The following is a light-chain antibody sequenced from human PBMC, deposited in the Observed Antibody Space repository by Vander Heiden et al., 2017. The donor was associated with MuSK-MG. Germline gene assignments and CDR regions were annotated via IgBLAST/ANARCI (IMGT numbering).Light chain of an antibody. J-gene: IGLJ3*02. CDR1: SSNIGSNT. V-gene: IGLV1-44*01. CDR3: AAWDDSLNGV. CDR2: SNN. Sequence: QSVLTQPPSASGTPGQRVTISCSGSSSNIGSNTVNWYQQPPGTPPKLLIYSNNQRPSGVPDRFSGSKSGTSASLAISGLQSEDEADYYCAAWDDSLNGVFGGGTKLTVL.